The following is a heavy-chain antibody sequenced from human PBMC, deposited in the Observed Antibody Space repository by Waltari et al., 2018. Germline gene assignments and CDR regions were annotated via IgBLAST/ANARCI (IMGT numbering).Heavy chain of an antibody. CDR2: INTNTGHP. CDR3: ARGSNFGDP. J-gene: IGHJ5*02. V-gene: IGHV7-4-1*02. Sequence: QVQLVQSGSELKKPGASVTISCKTSGYTLSQYATNWVRQAPGQGLEWMGWINTNTGHPTYAQDFTGRFVFSLDTSVSTAYLHINGLKADDTAVYYCARGSNFGDPWGQGTLVTVSS. CDR1: GYTLSQYA. D-gene: IGHD4-4*01.